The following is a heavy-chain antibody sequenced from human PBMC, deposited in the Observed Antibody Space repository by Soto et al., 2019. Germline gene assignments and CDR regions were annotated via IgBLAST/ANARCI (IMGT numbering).Heavy chain of an antibody. CDR3: ASVDNWGSLDY. V-gene: IGHV4-59*08. CDR1: GGSISNYY. D-gene: IGHD7-27*01. J-gene: IGHJ4*02. Sequence: PSETLSLTCTVSGGSISNYYWSWIRQPPGKGLEWIGCIFYSGSTNYSPSLRSRVTISVDTSKNQFSLKLSSVTAADTAVYYCASVDNWGSLDYWGQGTLVTVSS. CDR2: IFYSGST.